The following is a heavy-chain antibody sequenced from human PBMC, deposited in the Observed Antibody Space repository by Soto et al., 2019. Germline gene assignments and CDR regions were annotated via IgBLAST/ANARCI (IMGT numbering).Heavy chain of an antibody. J-gene: IGHJ6*02. D-gene: IGHD6-6*01. V-gene: IGHV4-31*03. Sequence: QVQLQESGPGLVKPSQTLSLTCTVSGGSISSGGYYWTWIRQHPGKGLEWIGYNYYSGITYYNPALKRRVTTSLDTSKNQSSLKLSSVTAADTAVYYCARGSSIAGLYYGMDVWGQGTTVTVSS. CDR3: ARGSSIAGLYYGMDV. CDR2: NYYSGIT. CDR1: GGSISSGGYY.